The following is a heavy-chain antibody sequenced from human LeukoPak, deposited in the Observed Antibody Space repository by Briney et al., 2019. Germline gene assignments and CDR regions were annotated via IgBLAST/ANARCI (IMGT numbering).Heavy chain of an antibody. CDR1: GGYFSGYY. CDR2: INHSGST. J-gene: IGHJ4*02. D-gene: IGHD5-18*01. Sequence: SETLSLTCAVYGGYFSGYYWSWIRQPPGKGLEWIGEINHSGSTNYNPSLKSRVTISVDTAKNQFSLKLSSVTAADTAVYYCARNQGYSYGYDYWGQGTLVTVSS. V-gene: IGHV4-34*01. CDR3: ARNQGYSYGYDY.